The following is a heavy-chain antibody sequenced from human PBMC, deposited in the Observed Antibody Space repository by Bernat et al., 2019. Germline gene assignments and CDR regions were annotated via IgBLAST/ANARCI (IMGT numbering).Heavy chain of an antibody. D-gene: IGHD6-13*01. CDR3: TTDLGSPNSSSWYYGMDV. Sequence: QVQLVESGGGVVQPGRSLRLSCAASGFTFSSYGMHWVRQAPGKGLEWVAVIWYDGSNKYYADSVKGRFTISRDNSKNTLYLQMNSLKTEDTAVYYCTTDLGSPNSSSWYYGMDVWGQGTTVTVSS. CDR2: IWYDGSNK. V-gene: IGHV3-33*08. J-gene: IGHJ6*02. CDR1: GFTFSSYG.